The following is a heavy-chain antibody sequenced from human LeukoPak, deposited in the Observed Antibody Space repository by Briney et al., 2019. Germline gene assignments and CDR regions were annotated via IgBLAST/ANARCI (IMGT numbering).Heavy chain of an antibody. V-gene: IGHV4-59*01. Sequence: SETLSLTCIVSGGSISSYYWSWIRQPPGKGLEWIGYIYYSGSTNYNPSLKGRVTISVDTSKNQFSLKLSSVTAADTAVYYCARSYHLYYYDSSGYDNDAFDIWGQGTMVTVSS. CDR1: GGSISSYY. D-gene: IGHD3-22*01. CDR3: ARSYHLYYYDSSGYDNDAFDI. J-gene: IGHJ3*02. CDR2: IYYSGST.